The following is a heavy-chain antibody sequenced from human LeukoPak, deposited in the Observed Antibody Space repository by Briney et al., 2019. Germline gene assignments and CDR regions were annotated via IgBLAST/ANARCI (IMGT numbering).Heavy chain of an antibody. CDR3: AKDRRMMSPHYGMDV. CDR1: GFTFWSYG. CDR2: ISYDGNYQ. Sequence: HAGGSLRLSCAASGFTFWSYGIHWVRQAPGKGLEWVAVISYDGNYQYYADSVKGRFTISRDNSKNTVYLQLNSLRGEDTAVYYCAKDRRMMSPHYGMDVWGQGTTVTVSS. V-gene: IGHV3-30*18. D-gene: IGHD3-16*01. J-gene: IGHJ6*02.